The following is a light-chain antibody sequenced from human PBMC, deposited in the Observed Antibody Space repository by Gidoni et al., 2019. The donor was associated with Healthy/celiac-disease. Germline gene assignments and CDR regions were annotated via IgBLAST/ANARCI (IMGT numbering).Light chain of an antibody. CDR3: QQRSNWPSIT. CDR1: QSVSRY. J-gene: IGKJ5*01. V-gene: IGKV3-11*01. Sequence: EIVFPQSPATLSLSTGERAPLSCRASQSVSRYLAWYQQKPGQAPRLLIYDAYNRSTGIPARFSGGGSGTDFTLPISSLEHEDVAVYYCQQRSNWPSITFGQGTRLEIK. CDR2: DAY.